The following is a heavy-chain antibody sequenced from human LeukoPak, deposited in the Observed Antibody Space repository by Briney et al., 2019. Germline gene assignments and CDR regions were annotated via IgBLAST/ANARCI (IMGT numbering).Heavy chain of an antibody. CDR3: ARDYYGSGSYGEFDP. CDR2: INPSGGST. CDR1: GYTFTSYY. V-gene: IGHV1-46*01. J-gene: IGHJ5*02. Sequence: ASVKVSCKASGYTFTSYYMHWVRQAPGQGLEWMGIINPSGGSTSYAQKFQGRVTMTRDMSTSTVYMELSSLRSEDTAVYYCARDYYGSGSYGEFDPWGQGTLVTVSS. D-gene: IGHD3-10*01.